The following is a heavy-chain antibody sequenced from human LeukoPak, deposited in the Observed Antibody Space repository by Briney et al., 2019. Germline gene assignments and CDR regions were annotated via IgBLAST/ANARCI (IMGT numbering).Heavy chain of an antibody. D-gene: IGHD5-12*01. CDR3: AREATPTDVDIVATIGGFYFDY. J-gene: IGHJ4*02. V-gene: IGHV3-30*01. CDR2: ISYDGSNK. CDR1: GFTFSSYA. Sequence: GRSLRLSCAASGFTFSSYAMHWVRQAPGKGLEWVAVISYDGSNKYCADSVKGRFTISRDNSKNTLYLQMNSLRAEDTAVYYCAREATPTDVDIVATIGGFYFDYWGQGTLVTVSS.